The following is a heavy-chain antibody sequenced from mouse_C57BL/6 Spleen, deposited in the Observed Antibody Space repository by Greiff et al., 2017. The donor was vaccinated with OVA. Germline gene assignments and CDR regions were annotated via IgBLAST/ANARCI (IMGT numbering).Heavy chain of an antibody. Sequence: VQLQQSGAELVKPGASVKISCKASGYAFSSYWMNWVKQRPGKGLEWIGQIYPGDGDTNYNGKFKGKATLTADKSSSTAYMQLSSLTSEDSAVYFCARGGSSYAMDYWGQGTSVTVSS. V-gene: IGHV1-80*01. CDR1: GYAFSSYW. J-gene: IGHJ4*01. CDR2: IYPGDGDT. CDR3: ARGGSSYAMDY. D-gene: IGHD1-1*01.